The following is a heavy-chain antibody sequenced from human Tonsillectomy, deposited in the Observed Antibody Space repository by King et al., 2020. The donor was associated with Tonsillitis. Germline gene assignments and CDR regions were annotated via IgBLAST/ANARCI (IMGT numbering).Heavy chain of an antibody. J-gene: IGHJ4*02. CDR1: GFTFSTYA. V-gene: IGHV3-23*04. CDR2: ISNSGGTT. CDR3: AKDRINPRYFCDSCFDY. D-gene: IGHD3-22*01. Sequence: VQLVESGGGLVQPGGSLRLSCAASGFTFSTYAMSWVRQAPGKGLEWVSGISNSGGTTFYADSVRGRFSISRDNSKNTLYLQMGSLRAEDTAVYYCAKDRINPRYFCDSCFDYWGQGTLVTVSS.